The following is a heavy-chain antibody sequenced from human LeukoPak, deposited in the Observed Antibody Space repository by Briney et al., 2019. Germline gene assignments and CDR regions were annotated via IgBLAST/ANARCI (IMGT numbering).Heavy chain of an antibody. D-gene: IGHD6-19*01. Sequence: SVKVSCKASGGTFSNYAISWVRQAPGRGLEWMGRIIPIFGTANYAQKFQGRVTITTDESTSTAYMELSSLRSEDTAVYYCARGPVVAGRTRYSYMDVWGKGTTVTVSS. CDR3: ARGPVVAGRTRYSYMDV. CDR2: IIPIFGTA. J-gene: IGHJ6*03. CDR1: GGTFSNYA. V-gene: IGHV1-69*05.